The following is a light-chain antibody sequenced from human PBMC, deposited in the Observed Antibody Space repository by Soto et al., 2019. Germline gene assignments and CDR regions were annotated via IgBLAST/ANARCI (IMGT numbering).Light chain of an antibody. V-gene: IGKV1-9*01. CDR3: AQVNSYPLT. Sequence: DIHLTQSPSSLSASVGDRVTITCRASQGISSSLAWYQQKPGKAPNLLIYAASTLQSGVPSRFSGSGSGTDFTLTISSLQPEDFATYYCAQVNSYPLTFGGRTKVDIK. J-gene: IGKJ4*01. CDR2: AAS. CDR1: QGISSS.